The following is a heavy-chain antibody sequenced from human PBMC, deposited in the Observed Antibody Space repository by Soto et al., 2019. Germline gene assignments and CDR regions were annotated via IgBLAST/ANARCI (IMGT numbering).Heavy chain of an antibody. CDR3: ARDTAGSSSWYRPYYYGMDV. Sequence: GASVKVSCKASGGTFSSYAISWVRQAPGQGLEWMGGIIPIFGTANYAQKFQGRVTITADESTGTAYMELSSLRSEDTAVYYCARDTAGSSSWYRPYYYGMDVWGQGTTVTVSS. J-gene: IGHJ6*02. D-gene: IGHD6-13*01. V-gene: IGHV1-69*13. CDR2: IIPIFGTA. CDR1: GGTFSSYA.